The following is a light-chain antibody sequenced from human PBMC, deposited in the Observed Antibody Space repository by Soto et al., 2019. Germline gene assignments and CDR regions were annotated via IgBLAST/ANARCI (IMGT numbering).Light chain of an antibody. V-gene: IGKV3-15*01. CDR3: QQGHNSLLT. CDR2: SAS. J-gene: IGKJ2*01. Sequence: EILMTQSPATLSVSPGDRATLSCRASQSISTELAWYQQKPGQPPRLLIYSASTMATGVPARFTGSGSGSEFTLTISRLQSEDFAVYFCQQGHNSLLTFGRGTRVEIK. CDR1: QSISTE.